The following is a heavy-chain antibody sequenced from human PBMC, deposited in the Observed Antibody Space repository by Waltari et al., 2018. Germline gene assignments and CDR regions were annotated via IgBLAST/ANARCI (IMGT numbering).Heavy chain of an antibody. J-gene: IGHJ4*01. CDR3: ARGGSETDFDY. CDR1: GYTFTGYD. V-gene: IGHV1-2*06. CDR2: INPNSGVT. Sequence: QVQLVQSGAEVKKPGASVKVSCKASGYTFTGYDMHWGLQPPGQGLGWMGRINPNSGVTNYSQKFQGRVTMTRDTSISTAYMELSRLRSDDTAVYYCARGGSETDFDYWGHGTLVTVSS. D-gene: IGHD3-10*01.